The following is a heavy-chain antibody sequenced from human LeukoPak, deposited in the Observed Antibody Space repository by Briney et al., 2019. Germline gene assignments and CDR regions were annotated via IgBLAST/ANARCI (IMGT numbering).Heavy chain of an antibody. CDR2: ISYDGSNK. CDR1: GFTFSSYA. V-gene: IGHV3-30-3*01. J-gene: IGHJ4*02. Sequence: GGPLRLPCAASGFTFSSYAMHWVRQAPGKGLEWVAVISYDGSNKYYADSVKGRFTISRDNSKNTLYLQMNSLRAEDTAVYYCASLKRSSDDWLYQDYWGQGTLVTVSS. D-gene: IGHD3-9*01. CDR3: ASLKRSSDDWLYQDY.